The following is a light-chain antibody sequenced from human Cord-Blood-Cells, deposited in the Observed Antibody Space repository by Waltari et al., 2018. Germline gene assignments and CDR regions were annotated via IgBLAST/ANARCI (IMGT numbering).Light chain of an antibody. CDR1: SSDVGGYNY. CDR2: DVS. V-gene: IGLV2-14*01. J-gene: IGLJ3*02. Sequence: QSALTQPASVSGSPGQSITISCTGTSSDVGGYNYVSWYQQHPGKAPKLMIYDVSIRPSGVSNRFSGSKSGTTASLTISGLQAEDEADYYCSSYTSSSTLEFGGGTKLTVL. CDR3: SSYTSSSTLE.